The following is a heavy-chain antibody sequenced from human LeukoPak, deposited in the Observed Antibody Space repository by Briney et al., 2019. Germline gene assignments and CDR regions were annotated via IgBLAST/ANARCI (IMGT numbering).Heavy chain of an antibody. J-gene: IGHJ4*02. Sequence: GASVKVSCKASGYTFTSYYMHWVRQAPGQGLEWMGIINPSGGSTSYAQKFQGRVTMTRDTSTSTVYMELSSLRSEDTAVYYCARASGGYYGTHYFDYWGQGTLVTVSS. CDR1: GYTFTSYY. CDR3: ARASGGYYGTHYFDY. D-gene: IGHD1-26*01. V-gene: IGHV1-46*01. CDR2: INPSGGST.